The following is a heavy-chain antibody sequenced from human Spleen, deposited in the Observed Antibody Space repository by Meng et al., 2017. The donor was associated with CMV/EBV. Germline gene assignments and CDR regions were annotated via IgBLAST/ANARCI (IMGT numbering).Heavy chain of an antibody. CDR2: ISSSGSTI. J-gene: IGHJ4*02. D-gene: IGHD6-6*01. V-gene: IGHV3-11*01. CDR3: ARARYSSSSPTYFDY. CDR1: GFTFSDYY. Sequence: GESLKISCAASGFTFSDYYMSWIRQAPGKGLEWVSYISSSGSTIYYADSVKGRFTISRDNAKNSLYLQMNSLRAEDMALYYCARARYSSSSPTYFDYWGQGTLVTVSS.